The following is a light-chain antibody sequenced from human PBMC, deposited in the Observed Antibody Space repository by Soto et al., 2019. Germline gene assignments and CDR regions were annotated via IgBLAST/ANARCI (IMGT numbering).Light chain of an antibody. V-gene: IGKV1-5*03. CDR1: EIISRW. Sequence: DIRMTQSASTLSTSLGDRVTITCRASEIISRWLAWYQQKPGKAPKLLIYKASSLESGVPSRFSGSGSGTEFTLTINSLQADDFATYYCQQHNSFSITFGQGTRLEIK. CDR2: KAS. CDR3: QQHNSFSIT. J-gene: IGKJ5*01.